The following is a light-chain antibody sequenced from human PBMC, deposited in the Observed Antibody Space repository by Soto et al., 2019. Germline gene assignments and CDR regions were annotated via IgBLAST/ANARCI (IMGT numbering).Light chain of an antibody. CDR1: QNINNY. CDR2: DAS. CDR3: QQYENLPT. V-gene: IGKV1-33*01. J-gene: IGKJ5*01. Sequence: TQSSSSLSAACGDRVTITCQASQNINNYLNWYQQKPGRAPKLLIYDASNLEAGVPSRFRGSGSGTDFTFTISRLQPEDIATYYCQQYENLPTFGQGTRLEIK.